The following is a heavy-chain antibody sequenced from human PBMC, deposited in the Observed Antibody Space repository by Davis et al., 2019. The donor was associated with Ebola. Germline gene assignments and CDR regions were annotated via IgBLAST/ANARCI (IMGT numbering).Heavy chain of an antibody. V-gene: IGHV1-8*01. D-gene: IGHD3-10*01. J-gene: IGHJ5*02. Sequence: ASVKVSCKASGYTFPGYDINWVRQATGQGLEWMGWMNPNSGNTGYAQKFQGRVTMTRDTSISTAYMELSRLRSDDTAVYYCARVGSSSWFDPWGQGTLVTVSS. CDR2: MNPNSGNT. CDR3: ARVGSSSWFDP. CDR1: GYTFPGYD.